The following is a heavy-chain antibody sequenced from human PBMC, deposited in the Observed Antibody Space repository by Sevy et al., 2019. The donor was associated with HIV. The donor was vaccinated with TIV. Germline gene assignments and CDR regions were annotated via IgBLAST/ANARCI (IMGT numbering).Heavy chain of an antibody. CDR1: GFTFSNAW. D-gene: IGHD3-3*02. Sequence: GGSLRLSCAASGFTFSNAWMRCVRQAPGKGLEWVGRIKSKNEGANADYNTPVSGRFSISRDDSKKMLYLEMNHLKTEDTAMFYCCGPVISISWVIFMPWGQGTLVTVSS. J-gene: IGHJ5*02. V-gene: IGHV3-15*01. CDR3: CGPVISISWVIFMP. CDR2: IKSKNEGANA.